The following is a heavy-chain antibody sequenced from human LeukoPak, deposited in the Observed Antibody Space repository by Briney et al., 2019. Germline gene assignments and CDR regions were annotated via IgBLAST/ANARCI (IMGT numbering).Heavy chain of an antibody. V-gene: IGHV4-34*01. J-gene: IGHJ6*02. Sequence: PSETLSLTCAVYGGSFSDYYWSWFRQPPGRGLEWIGEIDHREGTTYNPSLKSRVTISVDTSKNQFSLKLNSGTAADTAVYYCASRMYYYYGMDVWGQGTTVIVSS. CDR3: ASRMYYYYGMDV. CDR2: IDHREGT. CDR1: GGSFSDYY.